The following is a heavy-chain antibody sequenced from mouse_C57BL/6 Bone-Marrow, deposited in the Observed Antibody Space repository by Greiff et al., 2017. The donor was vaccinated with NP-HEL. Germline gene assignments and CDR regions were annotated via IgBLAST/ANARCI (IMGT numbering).Heavy chain of an antibody. D-gene: IGHD2-4*01. CDR1: GYTFTSYW. Sequence: QVQLQQPGAELVKPGASVKMSCKASGYTFTSYWITWVKQRPGQGLEWIGDIYPGSGSTNYNEKFKSKATLTVDTSSSTAYMQLSSLTSEDSAVYYCARHYDCVYYFDYWGQGTTLTVSS. CDR2: IYPGSGST. J-gene: IGHJ2*01. V-gene: IGHV1-55*01. CDR3: ARHYDCVYYFDY.